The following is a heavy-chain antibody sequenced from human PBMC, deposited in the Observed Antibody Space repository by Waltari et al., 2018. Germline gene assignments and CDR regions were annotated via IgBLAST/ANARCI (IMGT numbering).Heavy chain of an antibody. CDR2: VDPEDGET. CDR3: ATYDFWSGYYRPSFDY. V-gene: IGHV1-69-2*01. J-gene: IGHJ4*02. CDR1: GYTFTDYY. Sequence: EVQLVQSGAEVKKPGATVKISCKASGYTFTDYYMHWVQQAPGKGLEWMGRVDPEDGETIYAEKFQGRVTITADTSTDTAYMELSSLRSEDTAVYYCATYDFWSGYYRPSFDYWGQGTLVTVSS. D-gene: IGHD3-3*01.